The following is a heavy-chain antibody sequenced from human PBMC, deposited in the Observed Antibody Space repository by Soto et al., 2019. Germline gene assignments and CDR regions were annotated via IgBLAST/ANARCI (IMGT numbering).Heavy chain of an antibody. D-gene: IGHD2-15*01. CDR1: GFTFSSYA. Sequence: EVQLLESGGGLVQPGGSLRLSCAASGFTFSSYAMSWVRQAPGKGLEWVSGISGSGGSTYYADSVKGRFTISRDNSKNTLYLQMNSQRAEDRAVYYCAKDLGYCSGGRCPIFDYWGQGTLLTVSS. CDR2: ISGSGGST. J-gene: IGHJ4*02. V-gene: IGHV3-23*01. CDR3: AKDLGYCSGGRCPIFDY.